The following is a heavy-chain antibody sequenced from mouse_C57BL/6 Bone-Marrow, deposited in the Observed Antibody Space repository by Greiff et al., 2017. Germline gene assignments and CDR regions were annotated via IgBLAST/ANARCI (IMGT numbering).Heavy chain of an antibody. CDR2: ISNGGGST. J-gene: IGHJ3*01. CDR1: GFTFSDYY. CDR3: ARQVTTGGVWFAY. D-gene: IGHD2-2*01. Sequence: EVKLMESGGGLVQPGGSLKLSCAASGFTFSDYYMYWVRQTPETRLEWVAYISNGGGSTYYPDTVKGRFTISRDNATNPLYLQMSRLKSEDTAMXYCARQVTTGGVWFAYWGQGTLVTVSA. V-gene: IGHV5-12*01.